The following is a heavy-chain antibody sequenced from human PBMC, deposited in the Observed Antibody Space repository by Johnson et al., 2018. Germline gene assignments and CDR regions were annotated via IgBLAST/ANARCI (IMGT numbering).Heavy chain of an antibody. CDR2: IYYSGST. Sequence: QVQLQESGPGLVKPSETLSLTCTVSGGSISSYYWSWIRQPPGKGLEWIGYIYYSGSTNYNPSLKSRVTISVDTSKNQFSLKLSSVTAADTAVYYCARNRYHRNHGGFDPWGQGTLVTVSS. V-gene: IGHV4-59*01. CDR1: GGSISSYY. J-gene: IGHJ5*02. CDR3: ARNRYHRNHGGFDP. D-gene: IGHD1-14*01.